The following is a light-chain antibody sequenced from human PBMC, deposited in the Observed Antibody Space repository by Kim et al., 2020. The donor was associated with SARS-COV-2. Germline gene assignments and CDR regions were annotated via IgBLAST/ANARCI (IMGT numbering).Light chain of an antibody. Sequence: PGSLSCRSSQSLVYSDGNIYLTWFHQRPGQAARRIVYKVSSRDSGVPDRFSGSGSGTDFTLKISRVEAEDVGIYYCMQGTPWPPTFGQGTKVDIK. CDR3: MQGTPWPPT. J-gene: IGKJ1*01. V-gene: IGKV2-30*01. CDR1: QSLVYSDGNIY. CDR2: KVS.